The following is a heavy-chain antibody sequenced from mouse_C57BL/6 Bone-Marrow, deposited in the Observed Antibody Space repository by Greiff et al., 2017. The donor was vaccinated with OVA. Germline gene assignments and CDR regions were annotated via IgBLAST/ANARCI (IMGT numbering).Heavy chain of an antibody. Sequence: EVQLVESGGDLVKPGGSLKLSCAASGFTFSSYGMSWVRQTPDKRLEWVATISSGGSYTYYPDSVKGRFTISRDNAKNTLYLPMSSLKSEDTAMYYCARSLRPDVYWGQGTLVTVSA. D-gene: IGHD1-2*01. J-gene: IGHJ3*01. CDR3: ARSLRPDVY. V-gene: IGHV5-6*01. CDR1: GFTFSSYG. CDR2: ISSGGSYT.